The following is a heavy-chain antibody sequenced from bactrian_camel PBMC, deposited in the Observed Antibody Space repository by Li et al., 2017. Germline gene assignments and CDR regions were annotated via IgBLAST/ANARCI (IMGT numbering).Heavy chain of an antibody. V-gene: IGHV3S57*01. J-gene: IGHJ6*01. D-gene: IGHD3*01. CDR3: AAQLYGTWCYGAPAGADYGY. CDR1: GFTASGVF. CDR2: TGRDGTT. Sequence: HVQLVESGGGSVQAGGSLTLSCKASGFTASGVFMAWFRRPPGKEREGVASTGRDGTTQYLYSVKGRFTISQDNAANTVYLQMNSLRPEDSAMYYCAAQLYGTWCYGAPAGADYGYWGQGTQVTVS.